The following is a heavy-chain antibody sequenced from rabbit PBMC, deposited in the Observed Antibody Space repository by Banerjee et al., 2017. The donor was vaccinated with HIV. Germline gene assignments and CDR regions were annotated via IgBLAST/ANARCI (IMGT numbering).Heavy chain of an antibody. Sequence: EQLEESGGGLVKPEGSLTLTCKASGFSFSNKYVMCWVRQAPGKGLEWIACINTISGNAVYASWAKGRFTISKTSSTTVTLQMTSLTAADTATYFCARDTGYLGAGVFQFNLWRPGTLVTVS. CDR3: ARDTGYLGAGVFQFNL. CDR1: GFSFSNKYV. D-gene: IGHD7-1*01. CDR2: INTISGNA. J-gene: IGHJ4*01. V-gene: IGHV1S45*01.